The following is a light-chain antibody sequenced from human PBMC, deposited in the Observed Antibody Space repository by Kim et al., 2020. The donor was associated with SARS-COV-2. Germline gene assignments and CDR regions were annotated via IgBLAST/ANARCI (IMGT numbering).Light chain of an antibody. Sequence: GDRVTITCRASQTISTSLAWYQQRPGKVPKLLIYDASSLQCGVPSRFSGSGSGTEFTLTISSLQPDDFASLYCQQYGSYSPWPFGQGTKVDIK. CDR3: QQYGSYSPWP. V-gene: IGKV1-5*01. CDR2: DAS. CDR1: QTISTS. J-gene: IGKJ1*01.